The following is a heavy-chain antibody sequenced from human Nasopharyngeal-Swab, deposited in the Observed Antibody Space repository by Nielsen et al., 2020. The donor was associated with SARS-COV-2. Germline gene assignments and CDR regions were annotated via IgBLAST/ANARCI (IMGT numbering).Heavy chain of an antibody. J-gene: IGHJ6*03. CDR3: ARHKEEWHIPGYMDV. D-gene: IGHD3-3*01. CDR2: IYYSGST. Sequence: WIRQPPGKGLEWIGTIYYSGSTDYNAALKRRVTISVDTSMNHFTMKLSSVTAADTAVYYCARHKEEWHIPGYMDVWGKGTTVTVSS. V-gene: IGHV4-39*01.